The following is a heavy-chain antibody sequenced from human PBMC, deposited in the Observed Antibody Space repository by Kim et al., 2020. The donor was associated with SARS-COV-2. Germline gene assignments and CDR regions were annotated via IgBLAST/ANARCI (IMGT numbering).Heavy chain of an antibody. Sequence: ASVKVSCKASGYTFTSYYMHWVRQAPGQGLEWMGIINPSGGSTSYAQKFQGRVTMTRDTSTSTVYMELSSLRSEDTAVYYCARDGSTVTTRPLHYYYYGMDVWGQGTTVTVSS. V-gene: IGHV1-46*01. CDR3: ARDGSTVTTRPLHYYYYGMDV. CDR2: INPSGGST. CDR1: GYTFTSYY. J-gene: IGHJ6*02. D-gene: IGHD4-17*01.